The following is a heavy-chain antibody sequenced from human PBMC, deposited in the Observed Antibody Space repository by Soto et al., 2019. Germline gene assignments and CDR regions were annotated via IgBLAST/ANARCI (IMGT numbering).Heavy chain of an antibody. CDR3: AKDHNYYDKPLM. CDR2: ISFDGSNK. D-gene: IGHD3-22*01. Sequence: QVQLVESGGGVVQPGRSLRLSCAASGFTFSSYGMHWVRQAPGKGLEWVAVISFDGSNKYYADSVKGRFTISRDNSKNTLYLQMNSLRAEDTAVYYCAKDHNYYDKPLMWGQGTMVTVSS. V-gene: IGHV3-30*18. CDR1: GFTFSSYG. J-gene: IGHJ3*01.